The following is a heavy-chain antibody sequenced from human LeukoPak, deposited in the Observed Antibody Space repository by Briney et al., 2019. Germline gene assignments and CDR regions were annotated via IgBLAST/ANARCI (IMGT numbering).Heavy chain of an antibody. Sequence: SETLSLTCTVSGGSISSYYWSWIRQPPGKGLEWIGYIYYSGSTNYNPSLKNRVTISVDTSKNQFSLKLSSVTAADTAVYYCARDRLEYSSSSDAFDIWGQGTMVTVSS. V-gene: IGHV4-59*01. D-gene: IGHD6-6*01. CDR2: IYYSGST. CDR3: ARDRLEYSSSSDAFDI. CDR1: GGSISSYY. J-gene: IGHJ3*02.